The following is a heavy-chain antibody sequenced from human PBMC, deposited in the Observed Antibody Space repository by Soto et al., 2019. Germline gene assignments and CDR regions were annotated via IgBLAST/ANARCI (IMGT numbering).Heavy chain of an antibody. D-gene: IGHD1-7*01. J-gene: IGHJ5*02. CDR1: GYTFTGYY. V-gene: IGHV1-2*02. Sequence: ASVKVSCKASGYTFTGYYMHWVRQAPGQGLEWMGWINPNSGGTNYAQKFQGRVTMTRDTPISTAYMELSRLRSDDTAVYYCARGAITGTTGNWFDHWGQGTLVTVSS. CDR2: INPNSGGT. CDR3: ARGAITGTTGNWFDH.